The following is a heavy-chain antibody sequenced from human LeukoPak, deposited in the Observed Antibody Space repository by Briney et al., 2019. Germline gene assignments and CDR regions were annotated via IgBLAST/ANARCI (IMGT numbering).Heavy chain of an antibody. J-gene: IGHJ5*02. CDR2: INPSVGIT. V-gene: IGHV1-46*01. D-gene: IGHD3-10*01. Sequence: ASVKVSCKASGYTFTSYYMHWVRQAPGQGLEWMGIINPSVGITSYEQKFQGRVTMTRDTSTRKVYMELRSLRSEDTAVYSCARDLAQDVLLWFGEPSRSWFDPWGQGTLVTVSS. CDR3: ARDLAQDVLLWFGEPSRSWFDP. CDR1: GYTFTSYY.